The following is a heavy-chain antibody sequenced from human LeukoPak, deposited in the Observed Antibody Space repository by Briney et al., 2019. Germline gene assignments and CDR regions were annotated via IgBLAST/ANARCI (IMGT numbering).Heavy chain of an antibody. CDR2: IFPGNSKT. J-gene: IGHJ3*02. CDR1: GYSFTTYW. V-gene: IGHV5-51*01. D-gene: IGHD3-16*02. CDR3: ARSNIVEGIIGSAGAFDI. Sequence: GASLKISGRGSGYSFTTYWIGWVRQMPGKGLEWMGIIFPGNSKTKYSPSLQGQVTISADKSINTAYLQWSSLEASDTAMYYCARSNIVEGIIGSAGAFDIWGQGTMVTVSS.